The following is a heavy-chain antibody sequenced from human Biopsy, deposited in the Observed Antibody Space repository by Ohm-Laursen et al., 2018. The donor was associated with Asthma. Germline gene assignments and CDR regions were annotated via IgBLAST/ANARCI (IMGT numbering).Heavy chain of an antibody. D-gene: IGHD1-26*01. CDR2: INPNSGAT. V-gene: IGHV1-2*06. J-gene: IGHJ4*02. Sequence: GSSVKVSCKASGYPFIGYHIHWMRQAPGQGLEWMGRINPNSGATNYAQKFQGRVTMTRDTSISTAYMELSSPRSEDTAVYYCARAGALIVGATMGYWGQGTLVTVSS. CDR3: ARAGALIVGATMGY. CDR1: GYPFIGYH.